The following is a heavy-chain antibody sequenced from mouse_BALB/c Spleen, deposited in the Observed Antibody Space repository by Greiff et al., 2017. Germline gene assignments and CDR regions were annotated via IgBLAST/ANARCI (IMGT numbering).Heavy chain of an antibody. D-gene: IGHD2-1*01. Sequence: VQLQQSGAELVKPGASVKLSCTASGFNIKDTYMHWVKQRPEQGLEWIGRIDPANGNTKYDPKFQGKATITADTSSNTAYLQLSSLTSEDTAVYYWASPHGNYAFDYWGQGTTLTVSS. CDR3: ASPHGNYAFDY. V-gene: IGHV14-3*02. J-gene: IGHJ2*01. CDR1: GFNIKDTY. CDR2: IDPANGNT.